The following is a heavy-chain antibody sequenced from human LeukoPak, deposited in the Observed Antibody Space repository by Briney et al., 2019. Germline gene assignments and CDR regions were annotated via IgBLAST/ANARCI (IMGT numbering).Heavy chain of an antibody. Sequence: SETLSLTCTVSGGSISSYYWSWIRQPPGKGLEWIGEINHSGSTNYNPSLKSRVTISVDTSKNQFSLKLSSVTAADTAVYYCARAHRHYYGSGSRAGFFDYWGQGTLVTVSS. J-gene: IGHJ4*02. CDR1: GGSISSYY. CDR2: INHSGST. D-gene: IGHD3-10*01. V-gene: IGHV4-34*01. CDR3: ARAHRHYYGSGSRAGFFDY.